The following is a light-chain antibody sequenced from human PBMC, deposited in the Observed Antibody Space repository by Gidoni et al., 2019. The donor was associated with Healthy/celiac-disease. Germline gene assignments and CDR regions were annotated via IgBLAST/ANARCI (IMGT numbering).Light chain of an antibody. Sequence: VLTQSPGTLSLSPGERATLSCRASQSVSSSYLRWDQQKPDQAPRLLIYGASSRATGTPDRFSGSGSGTGFTLTISRLGPEDVAVYYCQQYGSSPRTFGQGTKVEIK. J-gene: IGKJ1*01. CDR3: QQYGSSPRT. CDR2: GAS. CDR1: QSVSSSY. V-gene: IGKV3-20*01.